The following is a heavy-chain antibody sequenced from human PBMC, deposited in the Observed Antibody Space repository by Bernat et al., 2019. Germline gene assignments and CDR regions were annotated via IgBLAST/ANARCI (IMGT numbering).Heavy chain of an antibody. D-gene: IGHD1-1*01. CDR3: VREGLSNSNNIGALDI. CDR2: INPYSGST. J-gene: IGHJ3*02. Sequence: QVHLVQSGAEVKKPGASVRVSCKTSGYIFINHYIHWVRQAPGQGLEYMGWINPYSGSTKTVQKFEGRVTIARDTSITTVYLELNRLTSDDKATYYCVREGLSNSNNIGALDIWGRGTLVTVSS. CDR1: GYIFINHY. V-gene: IGHV1-2*02.